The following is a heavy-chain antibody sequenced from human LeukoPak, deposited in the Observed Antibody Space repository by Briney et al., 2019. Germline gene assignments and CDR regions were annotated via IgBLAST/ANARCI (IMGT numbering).Heavy chain of an antibody. J-gene: IGHJ4*02. V-gene: IGHV4-34*01. CDR1: GGSFSGYY. D-gene: IGHD3-3*01. CDR3: ARGRATYDFWSGQKIDY. CDR2: INHSGST. Sequence: PSETLSLTCAVYGGSFSGYYWSWIRHPPGKGLEWIGEINHSGSTNYNPSLKSRVTISVDTSKNQFSLKLSSVTAADTAVYYCARGRATYDFWSGQKIDYWGQGTLVTVSS.